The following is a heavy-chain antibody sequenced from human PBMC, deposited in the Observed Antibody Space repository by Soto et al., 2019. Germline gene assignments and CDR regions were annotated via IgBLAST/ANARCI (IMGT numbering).Heavy chain of an antibody. Sequence: EVQLVESGGGLIQPGGSLRLSCAVSGFTVSNNYMSWVRQAPGKGLEGVSVIYSGGYTAYGDSVKGRFTISRDNSKNPHFLQKKSLGPADPAVFYCAGRPGGGGYWGQGTLVTVSS. D-gene: IGHD3-10*01. J-gene: IGHJ4*01. CDR2: IYSGGYT. CDR3: AGRPGGGGY. V-gene: IGHV3-53*01. CDR1: GFTVSNNY.